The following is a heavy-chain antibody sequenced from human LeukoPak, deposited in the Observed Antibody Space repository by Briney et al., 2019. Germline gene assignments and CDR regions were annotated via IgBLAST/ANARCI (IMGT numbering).Heavy chain of an antibody. CDR1: GYSSTTYW. D-gene: IGHD5-24*01. V-gene: IGHV5-51*01. CDR2: IYPGDSET. Sequence: GESLKISCKGSGYSSTTYWIGWVRQMPGKGLEWMGIIYPGDSETRYSPSFQGQVTILADKSISTAYLQWSSLKASDTAMYYCARRHVYNYFFDYWGQGTLVTVSS. CDR3: ARRHVYNYFFDY. J-gene: IGHJ4*02.